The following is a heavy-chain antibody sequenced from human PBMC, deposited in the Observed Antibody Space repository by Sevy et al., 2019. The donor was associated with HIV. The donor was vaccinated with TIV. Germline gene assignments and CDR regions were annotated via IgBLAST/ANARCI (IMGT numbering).Heavy chain of an antibody. CDR1: GFIFSDYG. D-gene: IGHD3-10*01. CDR3: ARDNLFPVMVPMVRGAMSYYFDY. V-gene: IGHV3-33*01. CDR2: IWYDGINK. J-gene: IGHJ4*02. Sequence: GGSLRLSCAASGFIFSDYGMHWVRQAPGKGLEWVAVIWYDGINKYYADSVKSRFTISRDNSKNTLYLQMNSLRAADTAVYYWARDNLFPVMVPMVRGAMSYYFDYRGQGTLVTVSS.